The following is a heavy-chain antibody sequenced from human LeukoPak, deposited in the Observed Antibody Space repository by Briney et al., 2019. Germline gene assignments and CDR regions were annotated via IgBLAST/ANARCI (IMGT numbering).Heavy chain of an antibody. J-gene: IGHJ6*02. CDR2: IIPISGTA. Sequence: SVKVSCKASGGTFSSYAISWVRQAPGQGLEWMGGIIPISGTANYAQKFQGRVTITADESTSTAYMELSSLRSEDTAVYYCARLYGSGSPDNYGMDVWGQGTTVTVSS. CDR1: GGTFSSYA. V-gene: IGHV1-69*13. D-gene: IGHD3-10*01. CDR3: ARLYGSGSPDNYGMDV.